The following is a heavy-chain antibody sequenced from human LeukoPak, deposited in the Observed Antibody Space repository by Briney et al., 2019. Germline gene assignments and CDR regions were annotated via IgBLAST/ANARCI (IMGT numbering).Heavy chain of an antibody. V-gene: IGHV1-2*02. D-gene: IGHD6-13*01. CDR3: ARDQPGGAAAGTASY. CDR2: INPNSGGT. CDR1: GYTFTGYY. J-gene: IGHJ4*02. Sequence: ASVKVSCKASGYTFTGYYMHWVRQAPGQGLEWMGWINPNSGGTNYAQKFQGRVTMTRDTSISTAYMELSRLRSDDTAVYYCARDQPGGAAAGTASYWGQGTLVTVSS.